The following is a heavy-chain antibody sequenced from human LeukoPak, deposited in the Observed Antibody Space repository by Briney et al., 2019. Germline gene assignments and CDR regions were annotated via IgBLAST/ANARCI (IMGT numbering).Heavy chain of an antibody. CDR2: INRDGRNT. CDR3: AHISSSYYYFDS. CDR1: GFTFSSFW. V-gene: IGHV3-74*01. Sequence: GGSLRLSCAASGFTFSSFWMHWVRQVPGKGLVWLARINRDGRNTNYADSVKGRFTISRDNAKNTLYLQMNSLRAEDTAVYYCAHISSSYYYFDSWGQGTLVTVSS. D-gene: IGHD6-13*01. J-gene: IGHJ4*02.